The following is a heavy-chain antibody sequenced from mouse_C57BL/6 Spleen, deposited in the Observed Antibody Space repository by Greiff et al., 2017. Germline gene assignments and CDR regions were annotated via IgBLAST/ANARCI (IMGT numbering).Heavy chain of an antibody. CDR2: IDPSDSET. J-gene: IGHJ4*01. D-gene: IGHD4-1*01. V-gene: IGHV1-52*01. Sequence: QVQLQQPGAELVRPGSSVKLSCKASGYTFTSYWMHWVKQRPIQGLEWIGNIDPSDSETHYNQKFKDKATLTVDKSSSTAYMQLSSLTSEDSAVYYCASGTDYAMDYWGQGTSVTVSS. CDR1: GYTFTSYW. CDR3: ASGTDYAMDY.